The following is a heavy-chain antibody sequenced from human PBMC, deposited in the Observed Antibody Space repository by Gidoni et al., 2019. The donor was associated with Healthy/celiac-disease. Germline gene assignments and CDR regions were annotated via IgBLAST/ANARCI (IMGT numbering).Heavy chain of an antibody. Sequence: EVQLVESGGGLVQTGGSLRLSCAASGFTVSSNYMSWVRQAPGKGLEWVSVIYSGGSTYYADSVKGRFTISRDNSKNTLYLQMNSLRAEDTAVYYCARVDTAMEYYFDYWGQGTLVTVSS. V-gene: IGHV3-66*02. CDR2: IYSGGST. D-gene: IGHD5-18*01. CDR1: GFTVSSNY. J-gene: IGHJ4*02. CDR3: ARVDTAMEYYFDY.